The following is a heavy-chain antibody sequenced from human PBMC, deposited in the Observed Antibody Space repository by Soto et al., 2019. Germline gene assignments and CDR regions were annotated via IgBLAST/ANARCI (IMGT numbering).Heavy chain of an antibody. V-gene: IGHV3-21*04. CDR1: GFTFNKYS. D-gene: IGHD4-4*01. CDR3: GIEVETVSPVPFAL. Sequence: GGSLRLSCAASGFTFNKYSMNWVRQAPGKGLEWVSSITSNANRIYYADSVKGRFTISRDNAQKSVYLQMNSLRVDDTALYYCGIEVETVSPVPFALWGQGTQV. J-gene: IGHJ4*02. CDR2: ITSNANRI.